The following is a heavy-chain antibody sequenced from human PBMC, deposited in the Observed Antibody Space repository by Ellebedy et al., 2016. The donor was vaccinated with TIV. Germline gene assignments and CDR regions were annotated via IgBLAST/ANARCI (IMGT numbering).Heavy chain of an antibody. CDR3: ASIPSDPPFDY. CDR1: GFIFSRYA. Sequence: GESLKISCAASGFIFSRYAMHWVRQAQGRGLEWAAVTSPDGSTQYYTYSVKGRFFVSRDNSNNTVYLQMNSLRPDDTAVYYCASIPSDPPFDYWGQGTLVTVSS. CDR2: TSPDGSTQ. V-gene: IGHV3-30-3*01. J-gene: IGHJ4*02. D-gene: IGHD1-26*01.